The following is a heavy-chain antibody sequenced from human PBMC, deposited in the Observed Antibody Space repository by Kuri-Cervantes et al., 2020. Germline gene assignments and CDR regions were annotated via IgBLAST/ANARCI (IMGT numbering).Heavy chain of an antibody. CDR2: ISNSGGTT. V-gene: IGHV3-23*01. J-gene: IGHJ6*02. CDR3: ARDRGYSYGGVSYYYYGMDV. D-gene: IGHD5-18*01. CDR1: GFTFRNYD. Sequence: GGSLRLSCAASGFTFRNYDMSWVRQAPGKGPEWVSTISNSGGTTFYTDSVKGRFTISRDNSKNTLSLQMNTLRVEDTAVYYCARDRGYSYGGVSYYYYGMDVWGQGTTVTVSS.